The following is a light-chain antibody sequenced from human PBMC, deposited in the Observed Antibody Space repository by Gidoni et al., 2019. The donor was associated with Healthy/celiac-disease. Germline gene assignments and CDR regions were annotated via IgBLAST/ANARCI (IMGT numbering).Light chain of an antibody. CDR3: QAWDSSTFYV. J-gene: IGLJ1*01. CDR2: QDS. V-gene: IGLV3-1*01. Sequence: SYELTQPPPVSVSQAQTASITCSGDKLGDKYACWYQQKPGQSPVLVIYQDSKRPSGIPERFSGSNSGNTATLTISGTQAMDEADYYCQAWDSSTFYVFGTGTKVTVL. CDR1: KLGDKY.